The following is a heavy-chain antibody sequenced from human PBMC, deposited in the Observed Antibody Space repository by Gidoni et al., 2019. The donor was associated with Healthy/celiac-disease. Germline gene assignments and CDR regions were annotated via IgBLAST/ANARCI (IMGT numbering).Heavy chain of an antibody. J-gene: IGHJ3*02. CDR2: MNPNSGNT. CDR3: ARGEEGYYDFNDAFDI. V-gene: IGHV1-8*01. CDR1: GYTFTSYD. D-gene: IGHD3-3*01. Sequence: QVQLVQSGAEVKKPGASVKVSCKASGYTFTSYDINWVRQATGQGLEWMGWMNPNSGNTGYAQKFQGRVTMTRNTSISTAYMELSSLRSEDTAVYYCARGEEGYYDFNDAFDIWGQGTVVTVSS.